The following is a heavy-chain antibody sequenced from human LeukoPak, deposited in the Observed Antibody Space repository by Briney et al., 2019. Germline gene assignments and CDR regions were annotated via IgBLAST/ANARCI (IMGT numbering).Heavy chain of an antibody. Sequence: GGSLRLSCAASGFSFDDYAMHWVRQAPGKGLEWVSGISWNSGSIAYADSVKGRFTISRDNAKNSLYLQMNSLRAEDTALYFCAKAGTTPYYYYCYMDVWGKGTTVTVSS. CDR3: AKAGTTPYYYYCYMDV. CDR2: ISWNSGSI. J-gene: IGHJ6*03. D-gene: IGHD3-10*01. V-gene: IGHV3-9*01. CDR1: GFSFDDYA.